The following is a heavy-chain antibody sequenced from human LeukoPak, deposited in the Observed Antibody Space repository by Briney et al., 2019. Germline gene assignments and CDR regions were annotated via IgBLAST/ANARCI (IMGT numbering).Heavy chain of an antibody. CDR2: ISSSGTMI. D-gene: IGHD2-21*02. Sequence: PGGSLRLSCAASGFTFSRYEFNWVRQAPGKGLDWVSYISSSGTMIYYADSVKGRFTISRDNSKNSLYLQMNNLRAEDTAVYYCAREVASCGGDRLAPWGQGTLVTVSS. CDR1: GFTFSRYE. V-gene: IGHV3-48*03. J-gene: IGHJ5*02. CDR3: AREVASCGGDRLAP.